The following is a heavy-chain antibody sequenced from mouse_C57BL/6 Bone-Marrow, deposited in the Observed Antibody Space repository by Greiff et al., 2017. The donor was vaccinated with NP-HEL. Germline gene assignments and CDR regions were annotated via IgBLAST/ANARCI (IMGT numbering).Heavy chain of an antibody. CDR2: FYPRSGNT. Sequence: VKLMESGAELARPGASVKLSCKASGYTFTSYGISWVKQRTGQGLEWIGEFYPRSGNTYYNEKFKGKATLTADKSSSAAYMELRSLTSEDSAVYFWARESNYVHYAMDYWGQGTSGTVSS. CDR1: GYTFTSYG. V-gene: IGHV1-81*01. CDR3: ARESNYVHYAMDY. D-gene: IGHD2-5*01. J-gene: IGHJ4*01.